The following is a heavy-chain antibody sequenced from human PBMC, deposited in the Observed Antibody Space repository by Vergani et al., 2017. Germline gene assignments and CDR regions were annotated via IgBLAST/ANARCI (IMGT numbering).Heavy chain of an antibody. Sequence: EVQLVESGGDLVQPGRSLRLSCTASGFTFGYYAMDWFRQAPGQGLEWVGGIRSKAYGQATIYAASVKGRFTISRDDSKSFASLQMNNLQTEDTAMYYCVRDQVTMLRGSDALDIWGQGTMVTVSS. J-gene: IGHJ3*02. CDR3: VRDQVTMLRGSDALDI. D-gene: IGHD3-10*01. CDR1: GFTFGYYA. V-gene: IGHV3-49*03. CDR2: IRSKAYGQAT.